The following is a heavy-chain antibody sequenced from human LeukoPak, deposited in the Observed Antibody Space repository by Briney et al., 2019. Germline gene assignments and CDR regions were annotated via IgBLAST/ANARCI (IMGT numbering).Heavy chain of an antibody. J-gene: IGHJ6*02. Sequence: GGSLRLSCAAYGFIFGDHAMSWVRQAPGKGLEWVGFIRSKAYGGTIEYAASVQGRFTISRDDSKGIAYLQMNSLETEDTAVYYCGRGPMLLWIHNGIDVWGPGTTVTVSS. CDR1: GFIFGDHA. D-gene: IGHD3-10*01. CDR3: GRGPMLLWIHNGIDV. CDR2: IRSKAYGGTI. V-gene: IGHV3-49*04.